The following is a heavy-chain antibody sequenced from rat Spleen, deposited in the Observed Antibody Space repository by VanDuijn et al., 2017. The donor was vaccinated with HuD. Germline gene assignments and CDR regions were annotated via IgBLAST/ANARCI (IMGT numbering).Heavy chain of an antibody. J-gene: IGHJ4*01. CDR3: GRHAGYYSGDYVMDA. V-gene: IGHV5-7*01. Sequence: EVQVVESGGGIVQPGRSMKLSCAASGFTFSNYDMVWVRQAPTKGLKWVASISYDGSTPYYRDSVKGRFTISRDNAKSTLYLQMDSLRSEDTATYYCGRHAGYYSGDYVMDAWGQGASVTVSS. CDR1: GFTFSNYD. D-gene: IGHD1-1*01. CDR2: ISYDGSTP.